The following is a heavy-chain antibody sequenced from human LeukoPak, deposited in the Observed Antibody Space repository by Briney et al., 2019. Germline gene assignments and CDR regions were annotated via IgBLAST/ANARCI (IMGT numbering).Heavy chain of an antibody. V-gene: IGHV3-7*01. CDR1: GFTFSSYW. D-gene: IGHD1-26*01. J-gene: IGHJ4*02. Sequence: GGSLRLSCAASGFTFSSYWMSWVRQAPGKGLEWVANIKQDGSEKYYVDSVKGRFTISRDNAKNSLYLQMNSLRAEDTAVCYCARRYYPLATGFDYWGQGTLVTVSS. CDR2: IKQDGSEK. CDR3: ARRYYPLATGFDY.